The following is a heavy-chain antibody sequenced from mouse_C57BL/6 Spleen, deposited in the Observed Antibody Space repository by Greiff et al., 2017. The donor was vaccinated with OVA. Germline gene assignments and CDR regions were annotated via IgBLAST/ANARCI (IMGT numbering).Heavy chain of an antibody. CDR1: GYAFSSSW. Sequence: QVQLQQSGPELVKPGASVKISCKASGYAFSSSWMNWVKQRPGKGLEWIGRIYPGDGDTNYNGKFKGKATLTADKSSSTAYMQLSSLTSEDSAVYFCARSSSGPYDFDYWGQGTTLTVSS. J-gene: IGHJ2*01. CDR3: ARSSSGPYDFDY. CDR2: IYPGDGDT. D-gene: IGHD3-2*02. V-gene: IGHV1-82*01.